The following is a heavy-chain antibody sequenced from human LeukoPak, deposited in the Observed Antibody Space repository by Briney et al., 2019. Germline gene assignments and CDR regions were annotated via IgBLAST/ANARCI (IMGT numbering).Heavy chain of an antibody. CDR2: INHNGNVN. V-gene: IGHV3-7*03. CDR3: ARGGGLDV. Sequence: QPGRSLRLSCVASGFIFSSCAMYWARQAPGKGLEWVASINHNGNVNYYVDSVKGRFTISRDNAKNSLYLQMSNLRAEDTAVYFCARGGGLDVWGQGATVTVSS. J-gene: IGHJ6*02. CDR1: GFIFSSCA. D-gene: IGHD3-16*01.